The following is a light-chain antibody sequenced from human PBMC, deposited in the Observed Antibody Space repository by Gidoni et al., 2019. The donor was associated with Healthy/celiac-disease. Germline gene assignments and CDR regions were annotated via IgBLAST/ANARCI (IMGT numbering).Light chain of an antibody. Sequence: DSQMTQSPSTLSASLGDSVTITCRASQSISSWLAWYQQKPGKAPKLLIYKASSLESGVPSRFSGSGSGTEFTLTISSLQPDDFATYYCQQYNSYPWTFXXXTKVEIK. V-gene: IGKV1-5*03. CDR2: KAS. CDR3: QQYNSYPWT. J-gene: IGKJ1*01. CDR1: QSISSW.